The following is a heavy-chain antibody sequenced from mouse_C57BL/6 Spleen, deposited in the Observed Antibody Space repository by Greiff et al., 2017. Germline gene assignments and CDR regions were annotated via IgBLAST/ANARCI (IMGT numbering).Heavy chain of an antibody. J-gene: IGHJ4*01. V-gene: IGHV1-76*01. CDR2: IYPGSGNT. CDR3: ARRIYSNYERYAMDY. D-gene: IGHD2-5*01. Sequence: QVQLQQSGAELVRPGASVKLSCKASGYTFTDYYINWVKQRPGQGLEWIARIYPGSGNTYYNEKFKGKATLTAEKSSSTAYMQRSSLTSEDSAVYFCARRIYSNYERYAMDYWGQGTSVTVSS. CDR1: GYTFTDYY.